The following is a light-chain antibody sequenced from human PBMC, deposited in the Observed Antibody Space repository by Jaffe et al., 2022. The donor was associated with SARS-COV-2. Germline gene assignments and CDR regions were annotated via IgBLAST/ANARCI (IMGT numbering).Light chain of an antibody. J-gene: IGLJ2*01. CDR2: EVN. V-gene: IGLV2-8*01. Sequence: QSALTQPPSASGSPGQSVTISCTGTSSDVGGYNYVSWYQQHPGKAPKLIIYEVNKRPSGVPDRFSGSKSGNTASLTVSGLQAEDEADYYCSSYAGNNNFVVFGGGTKLTVL. CDR1: SSDVGGYNY. CDR3: SSYAGNNNFVV.